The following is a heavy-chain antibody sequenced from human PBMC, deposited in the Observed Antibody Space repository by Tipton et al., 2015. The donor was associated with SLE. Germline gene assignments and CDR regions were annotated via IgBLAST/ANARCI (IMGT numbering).Heavy chain of an antibody. CDR3: ARDRSDYVWGSYHDY. CDR2: INPNSGGT. V-gene: IGHV1-2*06. Sequence: QSGAEVKKPGASVKVSCKASGYTFTGYYMHWVRQAPGQGLEWMGRINPNSGGTNYAQKFQGRVTMTRDTSISTAYMELSRLRSDDTAVYYCARDRSDYVWGSYHDYWGQGTLVTVSS. D-gene: IGHD3-16*01. CDR1: GYTFTGYY. J-gene: IGHJ4*02.